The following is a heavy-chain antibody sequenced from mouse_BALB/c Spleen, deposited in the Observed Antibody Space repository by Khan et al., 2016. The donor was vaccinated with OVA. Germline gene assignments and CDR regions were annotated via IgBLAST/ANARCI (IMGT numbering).Heavy chain of an antibody. CDR3: ARIKGGDFDY. CDR1: GYSITSDYA. J-gene: IGHJ2*01. V-gene: IGHV3-2*02. CDR2: ISYSGNT. Sequence: EVQLQESGPGLVKPSQSLSLTCTVTGYSITSDYAWNWIRQFPGNNLEWMGYISYSGNTKYTPSLKSRISITRDTSKNQFFLQLNSVTIEDTATYYCARIKGGDFDYWGQGTTLTASS.